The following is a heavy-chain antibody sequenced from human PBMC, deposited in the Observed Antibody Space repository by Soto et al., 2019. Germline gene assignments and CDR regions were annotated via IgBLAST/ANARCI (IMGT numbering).Heavy chain of an antibody. CDR3: ARLGLSSGSYEDYYYSMDV. V-gene: IGHV4-39*01. J-gene: IGHJ6*02. CDR2: IYYSGST. Sequence: PSETLSLTCTVSGGSISSSSYYWGWIRQPPGKGLEWIGSIYYSGSTYYNPSLKSRVTISVDTSKNQFSLKLSSVTAADTAVYYCARLGLSSGSYEDYYYSMDVWGQGTTVTVSS. D-gene: IGHD3-10*01. CDR1: GGSISSSSYY.